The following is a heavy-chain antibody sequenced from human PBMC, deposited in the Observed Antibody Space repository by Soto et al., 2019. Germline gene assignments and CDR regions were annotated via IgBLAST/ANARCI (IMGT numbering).Heavy chain of an antibody. Sequence: SETLSLTCTVSGGSISSGDYYWSWIRQPPGKGLEWIGYIYYSGSTYYNPSLKSRVTISVDTSKNQFSLKLSSVTAADTAVYYCARTTVLGYYGMDVWGQGTTVTVSS. CDR1: GGSISSGDYY. CDR2: IYYSGST. V-gene: IGHV4-30-4*01. J-gene: IGHJ6*02. D-gene: IGHD4-17*01. CDR3: ARTTVLGYYGMDV.